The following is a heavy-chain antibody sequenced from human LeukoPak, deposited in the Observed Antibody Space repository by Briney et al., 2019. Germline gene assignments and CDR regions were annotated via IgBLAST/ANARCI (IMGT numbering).Heavy chain of an antibody. J-gene: IGHJ4*02. CDR1: GGSLSGYY. D-gene: IGHD6-6*01. CDR2: IHYSGST. Sequence: SETLSLTCAVYGGSLSGYYWNWIRQPPGKGLEWVGEIHYSGSTNYNPSLKSRVTISKDTSKNQFSLNLISMTAADTAVYYCARGPGWHIAARPYDQWGQGTLVTVSS. V-gene: IGHV4-34*01. CDR3: ARGPGWHIAARPYDQ.